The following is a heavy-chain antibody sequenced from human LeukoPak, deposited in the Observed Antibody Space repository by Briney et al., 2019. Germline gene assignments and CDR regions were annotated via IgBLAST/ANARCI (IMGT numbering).Heavy chain of an antibody. J-gene: IGHJ3*02. D-gene: IGHD6-13*01. CDR3: ARGRRIAAAGSGAFDI. V-gene: IGHV4-34*01. Sequence: PSENLSLTCAVYGGSFSGYYWSWIRQPPGKGLEWIGEINHSGSTNYNPSLKSRVTISVDTSKNQFSLKLSSVTAADTAVYYCARGRRIAAAGSGAFDIWGQGTMVTVSS. CDR1: GGSFSGYY. CDR2: INHSGST.